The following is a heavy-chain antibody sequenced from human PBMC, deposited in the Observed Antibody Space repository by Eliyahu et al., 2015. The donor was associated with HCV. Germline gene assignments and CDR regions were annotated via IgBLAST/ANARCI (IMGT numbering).Heavy chain of an antibody. V-gene: IGHV3-21*01. CDR3: AREGSSGYYYGAFDI. CDR2: ISSGSSYI. J-gene: IGHJ3*02. D-gene: IGHD3-22*01. CDR1: GFTLSPXN. Sequence: EVRLVESGGGLVXPGGSLRLSCXASGFTLSPXNMNWVRQAPGKGLEWVSSISSGSSYIYYADSVKGRFTISRDNARNSLYLQMNSLRAEDTAVYYCAREGSSGYYYGAFDIWGQGTMVTVSS.